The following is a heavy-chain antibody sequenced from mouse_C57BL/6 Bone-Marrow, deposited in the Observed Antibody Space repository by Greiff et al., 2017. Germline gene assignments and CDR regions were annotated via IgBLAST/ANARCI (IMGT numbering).Heavy chain of an antibody. D-gene: IGHD2-1*01. CDR2: IWSGGST. CDR1: GFSLTSYG. V-gene: IGHV2-2*01. CDR3: ARNVHYGNCWYFDV. Sequence: VKLQESGPGLVQPSQSLSITCTVSGFSLTSYGVHWVRQSPGKGLEWLGVIWSGGSTDYNAAFISRLSISKDNSKSQVFFKMNSLQADDTAIYYCARNVHYGNCWYFDVWGTGTTVTVSS. J-gene: IGHJ1*03.